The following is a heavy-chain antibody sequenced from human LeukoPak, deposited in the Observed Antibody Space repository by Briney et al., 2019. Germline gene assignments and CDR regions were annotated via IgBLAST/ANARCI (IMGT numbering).Heavy chain of an antibody. J-gene: IGHJ4*02. V-gene: IGHV3-74*01. CDR3: ARERQWLAPDY. Sequence: GGSLTLSCEASGFPFSSYWMHWVRQAPGKGLVWVSGINTDGSTTCNADSVKGRSTISRDNAKNTLYLQMNSLRAEDTAVYYCARERQWLAPDYWGQGTLVTVSS. D-gene: IGHD6-19*01. CDR2: INTDGSTT. CDR1: GFPFSSYW.